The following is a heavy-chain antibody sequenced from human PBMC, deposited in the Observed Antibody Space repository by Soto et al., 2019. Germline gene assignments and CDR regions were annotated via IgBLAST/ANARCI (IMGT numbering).Heavy chain of an antibody. CDR3: AREAEDIVVVPADKAPGIIRQVYYYYYYMDV. J-gene: IGHJ6*03. Sequence: GGSLRLSCAASGFTFSSYSMNWVRQAPGKGLEWVSSISSSSSYIYYADSVKGRFTISRDNAKNSLYLQMNSLRAEDTAVYYCAREAEDIVVVPADKAPGIIRQVYYYYYYMDVWGKGPTVTVPS. V-gene: IGHV3-21*01. CDR1: GFTFSSYS. CDR2: ISSSSSYI. D-gene: IGHD2-2*01.